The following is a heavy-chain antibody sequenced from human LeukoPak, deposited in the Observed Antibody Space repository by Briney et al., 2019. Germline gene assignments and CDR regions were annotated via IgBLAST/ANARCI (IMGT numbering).Heavy chain of an antibody. CDR1: GFTVSSNY. Sequence: PGGSLRLSCAASGFTVSSNYMSWVRQAPGKGLEWVSVIYSGGSTYYADSVKGRFTISRDNSKNTLYLQMNSLRAEDTAVYYCARELTYYYDSSAPSGWFDPWGQGTLVTVSS. D-gene: IGHD3-22*01. CDR2: IYSGGST. V-gene: IGHV3-66*01. CDR3: ARELTYYYDSSAPSGWFDP. J-gene: IGHJ5*02.